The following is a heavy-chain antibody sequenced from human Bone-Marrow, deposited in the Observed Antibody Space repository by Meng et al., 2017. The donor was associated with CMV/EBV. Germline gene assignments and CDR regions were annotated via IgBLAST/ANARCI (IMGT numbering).Heavy chain of an antibody. Sequence: GESLKISCAASGFTFSSYAMSWVRQAPGKGLEWVSAISGSGGSTYYADSVKGRFTISRDNAKNSLYLQMDNLRAEDTAVYYCARWGGEKATLGFDYWGQGLLVTVSS. CDR2: ISGSGGST. CDR1: GFTFSSYA. CDR3: ARWGGEKATLGFDY. V-gene: IGHV3-23*01. J-gene: IGHJ4*02. D-gene: IGHD3-16*01.